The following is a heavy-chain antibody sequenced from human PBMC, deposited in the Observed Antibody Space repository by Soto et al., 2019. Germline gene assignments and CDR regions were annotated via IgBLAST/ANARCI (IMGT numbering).Heavy chain of an antibody. CDR3: ARDVRYDILTGYSSDYYYYGMDV. D-gene: IGHD3-9*01. Sequence: GASVKVSCKASGGTFSSYAISWVRQAPGQGLEWMGGIIPIFGTANYAQKFQGRVTITADESTSTAYMELSSLRSEDTAVYYCARDVRYDILTGYSSDYYYYGMDVWGQGTTVTVSS. CDR1: GGTFSSYA. V-gene: IGHV1-69*13. CDR2: IIPIFGTA. J-gene: IGHJ6*02.